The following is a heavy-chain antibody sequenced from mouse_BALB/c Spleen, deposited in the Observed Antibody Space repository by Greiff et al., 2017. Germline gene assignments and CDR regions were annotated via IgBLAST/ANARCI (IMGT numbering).Heavy chain of an antibody. J-gene: IGHJ4*01. CDR1: GFNIKDYY. CDR3: ARGLYYGSSFYAMDY. CDR2: IDPENGNT. Sequence: EVQLQQSGAELVRPGALVKLSCKASGFNIKDYYMHWVKQRPEQGLEWIGWIDPENGNTIYDPKFQGKASLTADTSSNTAYLQLSSLTSEDTAVYYGARGLYYGSSFYAMDYWGQGTSVTVSS. V-gene: IGHV14-1*02. D-gene: IGHD1-1*01.